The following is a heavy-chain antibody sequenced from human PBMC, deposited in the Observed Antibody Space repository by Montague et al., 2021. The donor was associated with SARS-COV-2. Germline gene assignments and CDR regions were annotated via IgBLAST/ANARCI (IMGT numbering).Heavy chain of an antibody. CDR3: ARAGSGSYSFYYYYGMDV. J-gene: IGHJ6*02. CDR1: GGSISSYY. V-gene: IGHV4-59*08. CDR2: ICYSGST. D-gene: IGHD3-10*01. Sequence: SETLSLTCTVSGGSISSYYWSWIRQPPGKGLEWIGYICYSGSTNYNPSLKSRVTISVDTSKNQFSLKLSSVTAANTAVYYCARAGSGSYSFYYYYGMDVWGQGTTVTVSS.